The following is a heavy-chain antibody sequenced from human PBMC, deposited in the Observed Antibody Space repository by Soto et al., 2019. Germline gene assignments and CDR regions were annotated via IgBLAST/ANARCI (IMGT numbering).Heavy chain of an antibody. Sequence: EVQLVESGGGLVKPGGSLTLSCAGSGFAFRSYNMNWVRQPPGKGLEWVASISSGSSNIYYADSVKGRFTISRDNDKDSLYLQMDSRRDQDSAVYYCASATVVAGTFDFWGQGTLLTVSS. CDR2: ISSGSSNI. CDR1: GFAFRSYN. D-gene: IGHD1-7*01. CDR3: ASATVVAGTFDF. J-gene: IGHJ4*02. V-gene: IGHV3-21*01.